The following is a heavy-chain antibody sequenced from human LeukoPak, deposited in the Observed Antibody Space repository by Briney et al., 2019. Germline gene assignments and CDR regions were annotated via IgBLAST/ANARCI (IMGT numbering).Heavy chain of an antibody. V-gene: IGHV4-34*01. D-gene: IGHD3-22*01. CDR2: INHSGST. Sequence: SETLSLTCAVYGGSFSGCYWSWIRQPPGKGLEWIGEINHSGSTNYNPSLKSRVTISVDTSKNQFSLRLSSVTAADTAVYYCARAPAYYYDSSGSGFDYWGQGTLVTVSS. CDR3: ARAPAYYYDSSGSGFDY. J-gene: IGHJ4*02. CDR1: GGSFSGCY.